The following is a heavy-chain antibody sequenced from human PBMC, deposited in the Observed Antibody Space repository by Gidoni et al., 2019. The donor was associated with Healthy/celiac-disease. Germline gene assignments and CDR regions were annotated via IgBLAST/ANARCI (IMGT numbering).Heavy chain of an antibody. V-gene: IGHV3-53*01. J-gene: IGHJ3*02. CDR3: ARVSSSSWYGDAFDI. Sequence: EVPLVESGGGLIPPGGSLRLSFAASGFPVSSNYMSCVRQAPGKGLEWVSVIYSGGSTYYADSVKGRFTISRDNSKNTLYLKMNSLRAEDTAVYYCARVSSSSWYGDAFDIWGQGTMVTVSS. D-gene: IGHD6-13*01. CDR1: GFPVSSNY. CDR2: IYSGGST.